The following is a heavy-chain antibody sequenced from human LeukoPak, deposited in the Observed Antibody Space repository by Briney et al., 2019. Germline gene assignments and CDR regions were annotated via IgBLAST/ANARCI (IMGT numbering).Heavy chain of an antibody. CDR1: GFAFSSYW. CDR2: ITQDGGEK. Sequence: GGSLRLSCVASGFAFSSYWMSWVRQAPGKGLEWVANITQDGGEKYYVDSVKGRFTISRDNAKNSLFLQMNSLRVEDTAVYYCARLGGSYYTYWGQGTLVTVSS. V-gene: IGHV3-7*01. CDR3: ARLGGSYYTY. J-gene: IGHJ4*02. D-gene: IGHD1-26*01.